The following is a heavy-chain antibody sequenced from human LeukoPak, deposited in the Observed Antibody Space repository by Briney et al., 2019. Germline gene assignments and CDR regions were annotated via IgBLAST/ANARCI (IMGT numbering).Heavy chain of an antibody. Sequence: AASVKVSFKASGYTFTTYGISWVRQAPGQGLEWMGWVSAYNGNTKYAQKFQGRVTMTTDTSTGTAYMELRSLRSDDTAVYYCARGDILTGGNWFDPWGQGTLVTVSS. D-gene: IGHD3-9*01. CDR3: ARGDILTGGNWFDP. V-gene: IGHV1-18*01. CDR1: GYTFTTYG. CDR2: VSAYNGNT. J-gene: IGHJ5*02.